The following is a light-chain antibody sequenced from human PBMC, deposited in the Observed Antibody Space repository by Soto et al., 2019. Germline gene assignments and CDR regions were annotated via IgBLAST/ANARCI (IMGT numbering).Light chain of an antibody. CDR1: QSVSSY. CDR2: DAS. Sequence: EIVLTQSPATLSLSPGERATLSCRASQSVSSYLDWYQQKPGQAPRLLIYDASNRATGTPARFSGSGSGTDLTLTISSLEPEDFAVYYCQQRTNWPPWTFGQGTKVDIK. J-gene: IGKJ1*01. V-gene: IGKV3-11*01. CDR3: QQRTNWPPWT.